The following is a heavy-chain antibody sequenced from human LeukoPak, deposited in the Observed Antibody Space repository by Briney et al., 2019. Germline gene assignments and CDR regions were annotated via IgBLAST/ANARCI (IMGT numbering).Heavy chain of an antibody. CDR3: LSGGTAIGY. Sequence: AGGSLRLSCAASGFTFSSYEMNWVRQAPGKGLEWVSYVSSSGSTIYYADSVKGRFTISRDNAKNSLYLQMNSLRAEDTAVYYCLSGGTAIGYWGQGTLVTVSS. J-gene: IGHJ4*02. CDR2: VSSSGSTI. V-gene: IGHV3-48*03. CDR1: GFTFSSYE. D-gene: IGHD5-18*01.